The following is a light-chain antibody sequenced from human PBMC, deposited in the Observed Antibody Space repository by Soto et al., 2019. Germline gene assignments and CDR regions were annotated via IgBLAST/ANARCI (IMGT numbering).Light chain of an antibody. CDR2: DTS. Sequence: DIVFTLAPCTRSLSPGERATLSCRASQSLTNSFIAWYQQKPGQAPRLLIYDTSSRATGIPDRFSGSGSGTDFTLTISRLEPEDFAVYYCQQYGSPGTFGQGTKVDIK. CDR3: QQYGSPGT. V-gene: IGKV3-20*01. CDR1: QSLTNSF. J-gene: IGKJ1*01.